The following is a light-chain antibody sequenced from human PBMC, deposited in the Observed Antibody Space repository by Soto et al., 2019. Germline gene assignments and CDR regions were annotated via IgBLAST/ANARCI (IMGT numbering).Light chain of an antibody. J-gene: IGKJ5*01. CDR3: QHYGRSPIT. Sequence: VWSQSPGRLSLSPGERATPSCRASQSVPSTYFAWYQQKSGQPPRLLISGTSNRATGIPDRFSGSGSGRDFTLTISRLEPEDFALYYCQHYGRSPITFGQGTRLEIK. CDR2: GTS. V-gene: IGKV3-20*01. CDR1: QSVPSTY.